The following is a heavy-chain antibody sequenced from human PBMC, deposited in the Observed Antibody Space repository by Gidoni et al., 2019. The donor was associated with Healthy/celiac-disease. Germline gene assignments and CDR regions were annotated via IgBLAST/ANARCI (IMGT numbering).Heavy chain of an antibody. D-gene: IGHD2-15*01. J-gene: IGHJ4*02. CDR2: ISSSSSYI. CDR1: GFPFGSYS. CDR3: ARGDIVVVVAALWYFDY. Sequence: EVQLVESGGGLVKPGGSLRLSCAASGFPFGSYSMNWVRQAPGKGLEWVSSISSSSSYIYYADSVKGRFTISRDNAKNSLYLQMNSLRAEDTAVYYCARGDIVVVVAALWYFDYWGQGTLVTVSS. V-gene: IGHV3-21*01.